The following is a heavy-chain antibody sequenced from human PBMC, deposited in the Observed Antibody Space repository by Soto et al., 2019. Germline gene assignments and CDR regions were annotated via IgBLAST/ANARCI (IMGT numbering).Heavy chain of an antibody. V-gene: IGHV4-4*02. CDR2: IYHSGST. J-gene: IGHJ6*01. D-gene: IGHD3-3*01. CDR3: AREPIITIFGVVEYYGMDV. CDR1: GGSISSSNW. Sequence: SETLSLTCAVSGGSISSSNWWIWVRQPPGKGLEWIWEIYHSGSTNYNPALRSRVTISVDQSKNQFSLKLSSLTAADTAVYYCAREPIITIFGVVEYYGMDVWGQGTTVNVSS.